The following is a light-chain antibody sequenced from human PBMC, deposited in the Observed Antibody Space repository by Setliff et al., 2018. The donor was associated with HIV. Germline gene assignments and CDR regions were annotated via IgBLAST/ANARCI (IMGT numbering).Light chain of an antibody. CDR2: QAT. V-gene: IGLV2-23*01. J-gene: IGLJ1*01. Sequence: QSVLTQPASVSGSPGQSITISCTGTSSDIGRYNLVSWYQQYPGKAPKLMIYQATKRPSGVSNRFSGSKSGNTASLTISGLQAEDEADIYCCSNTGSNTYVFGSGTKVT. CDR3: CSNTGSNTYV. CDR1: SSDIGRYNL.